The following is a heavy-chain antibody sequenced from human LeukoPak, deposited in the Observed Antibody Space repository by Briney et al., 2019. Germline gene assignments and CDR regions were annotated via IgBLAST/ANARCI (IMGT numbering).Heavy chain of an antibody. J-gene: IGHJ4*02. CDR2: INPNSGGT. CDR1: GYTFTGYY. V-gene: IGHV1-2*02. CDR3: ARALSHYYGSGSYYNVALVY. Sequence: ASVKVSCKASGYTFTGYYMHWVRQAPGQGLEWMGWINPNSGGTNYAQKFQGRVTMTRDTSISTAYMELSRLRSDDTAVYYCARALSHYYGSGSYYNVALVYWGQGTLVTVSS. D-gene: IGHD3-10*01.